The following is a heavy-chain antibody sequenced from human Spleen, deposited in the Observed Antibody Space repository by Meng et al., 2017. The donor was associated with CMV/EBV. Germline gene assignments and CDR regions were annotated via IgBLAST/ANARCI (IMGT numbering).Heavy chain of an antibody. CDR2: IHFSGSA. D-gene: IGHD3-9*01. CDR1: GGSISSGDYY. Sequence: QVQPQEAGPGLVKPSQTLSLTCTVSGGSISSGDYYWSWIRQPPGKGLEWIGYIHFSGSAYYNPSLKSRVTISVDTSKNQFSLKVRSVTAADTAVYYCATSYDILTGNDYWGQGTLVTVSS. J-gene: IGHJ4*02. CDR3: ATSYDILTGNDY. V-gene: IGHV4-30-4*08.